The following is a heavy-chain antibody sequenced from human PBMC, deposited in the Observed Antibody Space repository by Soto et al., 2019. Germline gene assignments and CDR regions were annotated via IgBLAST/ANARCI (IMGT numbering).Heavy chain of an antibody. J-gene: IGHJ4*02. CDR1: GYTFTSYG. Sequence: QVQLVQSGAEVKKPGASVKVSCKASGYTFTSYGISWVRQAPGQGLEWMGWISAYNGNTNYAQKLQGSVTMTTDTSTSTAYMELRSLRSDDTAVYYCARGSYDYVWGSYRLALGDYWGQGTLVTVSS. CDR3: ARGSYDYVWGSYRLALGDY. CDR2: ISAYNGNT. V-gene: IGHV1-18*01. D-gene: IGHD3-16*02.